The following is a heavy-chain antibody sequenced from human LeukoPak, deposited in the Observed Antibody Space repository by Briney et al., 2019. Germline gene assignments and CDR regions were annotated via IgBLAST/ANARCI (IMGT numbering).Heavy chain of an antibody. CDR2: ISSSSSYI. J-gene: IGHJ4*02. CDR1: GFTFSSYA. V-gene: IGHV3-21*01. D-gene: IGHD6-19*01. CDR3: TRGSSSGSTFLDY. Sequence: GGSLRLSCAASGFTFSSYAMSWVRQAPGKGLEWVSSISSSSSYIYYTDSVKGRFTISRDNAKNSLYLQMNSLRAEDTAVYYCTRGSSSGSTFLDYWGQGTLVTVSS.